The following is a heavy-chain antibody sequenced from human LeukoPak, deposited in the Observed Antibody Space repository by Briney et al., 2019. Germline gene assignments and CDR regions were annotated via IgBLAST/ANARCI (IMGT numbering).Heavy chain of an antibody. V-gene: IGHV1-2*02. CDR3: ARDCSGGSCYSNYYYYYGMDV. J-gene: IGHJ6*02. CDR1: GYTFTGYY. D-gene: IGHD2-15*01. CDR2: INPNSGGT. Sequence: ASVKVSCKASGYTFTGYYMHWVRQAPGQGLEWMGWINPNSGGTNYAQKFQGRVTMTRDTSISTAYMELSRLRSDDTAVYYCARDCSGGSCYSNYYYYYGMDVLGQGTTVTVSS.